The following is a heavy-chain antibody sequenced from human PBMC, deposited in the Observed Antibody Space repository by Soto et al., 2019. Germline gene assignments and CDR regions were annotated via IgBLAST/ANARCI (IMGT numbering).Heavy chain of an antibody. CDR1: GFSLTTSGVG. J-gene: IGHJ4*02. D-gene: IGHD6-6*01. V-gene: IGHV2-5*02. Sequence: QVTLKESGPTLVEPTQTLTLTCTFSGFSLTTSGVGVGWIRQPPGKALEWLALVYWDDDKRYSPSLNNRLTITKDTSKNQVVLTMTNMDPVDTATYYCVHRLTSSSSYDYWGQGTLVTVSS. CDR2: VYWDDDK. CDR3: VHRLTSSSSYDY.